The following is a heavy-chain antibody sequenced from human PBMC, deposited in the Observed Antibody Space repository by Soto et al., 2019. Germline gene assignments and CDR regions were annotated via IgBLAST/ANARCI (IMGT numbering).Heavy chain of an antibody. CDR2: ISGSGGST. D-gene: IGHD3-10*01. J-gene: IGHJ4*02. V-gene: IGHV3-23*01. CDR1: GFTFSSYA. Sequence: EVQLLESGGGLVQPGGSLRLSCAASGFTFSSYAMSWVRQAPGKGLEWVSAISGSGGSTYYADSVKGRFTISRDNSKNTLYLQMNSLRAEDTAVYYCAKEQLLWFGELTHFDYWGQGTLVTVSS. CDR3: AKEQLLWFGELTHFDY.